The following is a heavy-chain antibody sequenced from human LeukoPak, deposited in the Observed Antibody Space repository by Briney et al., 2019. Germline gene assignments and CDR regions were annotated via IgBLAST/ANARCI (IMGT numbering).Heavy chain of an antibody. J-gene: IGHJ4*02. D-gene: IGHD6-19*01. CDR3: ARGLRGAVAVHNDY. CDR2: INHSGST. V-gene: IGHV4-34*01. Sequence: SETLSLTCAVYGGSFSGYYWSWIRQPPGKGLEWIGEINHSGSTNYNPSLKSRVTISVDTSKNQFSLKLSSVTAADTAVYYCARGLRGAVAVHNDYWGQGTLVTVSS. CDR1: GGSFSGYY.